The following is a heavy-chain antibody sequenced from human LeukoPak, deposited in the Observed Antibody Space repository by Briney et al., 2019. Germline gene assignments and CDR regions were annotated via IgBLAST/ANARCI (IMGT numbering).Heavy chain of an antibody. CDR3: ARGRRTGDYFFDY. V-gene: IGHV4-34*01. D-gene: IGHD4-17*01. Sequence: SSETLSLTCAVYGGSFSGYYWSWIRQPPGKGLEWIGEINHSGSTNYNPSLKSRVTISVDTSKNQFSLKLSSVTAADTAVYYCARGRRTGDYFFDYWGQGTLVTVSS. CDR2: INHSGST. J-gene: IGHJ4*02. CDR1: GGSFSGYY.